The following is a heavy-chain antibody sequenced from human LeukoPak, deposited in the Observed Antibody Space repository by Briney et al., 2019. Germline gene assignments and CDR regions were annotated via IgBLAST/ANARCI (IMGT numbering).Heavy chain of an antibody. Sequence: SETLSLTCAVSGGSISSSNWWSWVRQPPGKGLEWIGEINHSGSTNYNPSLKSRVTISVDTSKNQFSLKLSSVTAADTAVYYCARGGMTIFGVVIGRAFDYWGQGTLVTVSS. J-gene: IGHJ4*02. CDR2: INHSGST. CDR1: GGSISSSNW. CDR3: ARGGMTIFGVVIGRAFDY. D-gene: IGHD3-3*01. V-gene: IGHV4-4*02.